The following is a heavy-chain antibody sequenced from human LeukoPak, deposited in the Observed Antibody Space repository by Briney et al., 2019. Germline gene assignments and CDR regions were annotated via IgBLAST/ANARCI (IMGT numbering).Heavy chain of an antibody. Sequence: GGSLRLSCAASGFTFSSYEMNWVRQAPGKGLEWVSYISSSGSTIYYADSVKGRFTISRDNAKNSLYLQMNSLRAEDMALYSCAKGGSGSYGDYFDYWGQGTLVIVSS. CDR1: GFTFSSYE. CDR3: AKGGSGSYGDYFDY. CDR2: ISSSGSTI. J-gene: IGHJ4*02. D-gene: IGHD1-26*01. V-gene: IGHV3-48*03.